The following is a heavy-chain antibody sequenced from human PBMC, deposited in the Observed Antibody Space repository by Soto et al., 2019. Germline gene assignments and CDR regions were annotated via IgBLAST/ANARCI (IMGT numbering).Heavy chain of an antibody. CDR1: GFTFSSYW. J-gene: IGHJ4*02. V-gene: IGHV3-7*03. Sequence: SXRRSCGSSGFTFSSYWMSWVRQAAVKGLEWVANIKQDGSEKYYVDSVKGRFTISRDNAKNSLYLQMNSLRAEDTAVYYCARVDIVVVVAAINFDYWGQGTLVTVSS. CDR2: IKQDGSEK. CDR3: ARVDIVVVVAAINFDY. D-gene: IGHD2-15*01.